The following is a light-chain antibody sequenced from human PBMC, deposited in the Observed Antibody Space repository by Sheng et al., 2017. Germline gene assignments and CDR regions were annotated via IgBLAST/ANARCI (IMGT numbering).Light chain of an antibody. CDR3: AAWDDSLNGYV. V-gene: IGLV1-44*01. Sequence: QSVLTQPPSASATPGQRVTISCSGISSNFGSNTVNWYQQLPGTAPKLLIYSNNQRPSGVPDRFSGSKSGTSASLAISGLQSEDEADYYCAAWDDSLNGYVFGTGTEVTV. CDR2: SNN. CDR1: SSNFGSNT. J-gene: IGLJ1*01.